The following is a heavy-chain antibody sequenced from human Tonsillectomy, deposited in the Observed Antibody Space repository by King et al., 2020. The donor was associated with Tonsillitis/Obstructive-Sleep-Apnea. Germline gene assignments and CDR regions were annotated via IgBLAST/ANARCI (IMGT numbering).Heavy chain of an antibody. V-gene: IGHV3-23*04. Sequence: VQLVESGGGLVQPGGSLRLSCAASGFTFSSYAMSWVRQAPGKGLELVSAISGSGGSTYYADSVKGRFTISRVNSKNTLYMQMNSLRAEDTAVYYCAKARTYYYDSSGYYYVAYYYYYMDVWGKGTTVTVSS. J-gene: IGHJ6*03. CDR2: ISGSGGST. CDR3: AKARTYYYDSSGYYYVAYYYYYMDV. D-gene: IGHD3-22*01. CDR1: GFTFSSYA.